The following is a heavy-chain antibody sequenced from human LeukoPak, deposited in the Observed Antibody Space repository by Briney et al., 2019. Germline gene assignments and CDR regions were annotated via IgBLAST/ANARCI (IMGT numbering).Heavy chain of an antibody. Sequence: GGSLRLSCAASGFTFSSYSMNSVRQGLAKGRERVSSISMSSSYIYYAASVKGRFPISRDNSKNSLYLQMNSLRAEDTAVYYCAASDSCSCYWGQGTLVTVSS. CDR1: GFTFSSYS. D-gene: IGHD6-13*01. CDR2: ISMSSSYI. CDR3: AASDSCSCY. V-gene: IGHV3-21*01. J-gene: IGHJ4*02.